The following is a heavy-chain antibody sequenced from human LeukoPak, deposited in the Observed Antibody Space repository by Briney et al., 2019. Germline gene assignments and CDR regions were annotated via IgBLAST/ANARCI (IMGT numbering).Heavy chain of an antibody. V-gene: IGHV5-51*07. CDR3: ARNWGSSSWYGAFDI. CDR1: GYSFTSYW. Sequence: GESLKISCKGAGYSFTSYWIGWVHQMPGKGLEWMGIMYPGDSDTRYSPSFQGQVTISADKSISTAYLQWSSLKASDTAMYYCARNWGSSSWYGAFDIWGQGTMVTVSS. CDR2: MYPGDSDT. D-gene: IGHD6-13*01. J-gene: IGHJ3*02.